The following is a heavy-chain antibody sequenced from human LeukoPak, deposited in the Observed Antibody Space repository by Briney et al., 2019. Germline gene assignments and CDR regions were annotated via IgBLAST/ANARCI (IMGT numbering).Heavy chain of an antibody. Sequence: SETLSLTCTVSGGSISSYYWSWIRQPAGKGLEWIGRIYTSGSTNYSPSLKSRDTMSVDTSKNQFSLKLSSVTAADTAVYYCARDHPTASLDYWGQGTLVTVSS. CDR1: GGSISSYY. CDR3: ARDHPTASLDY. J-gene: IGHJ4*02. D-gene: IGHD4-11*01. V-gene: IGHV4-4*07. CDR2: IYTSGST.